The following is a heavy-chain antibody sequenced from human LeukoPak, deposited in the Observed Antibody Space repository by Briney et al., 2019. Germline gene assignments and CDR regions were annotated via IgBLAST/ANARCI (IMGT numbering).Heavy chain of an antibody. V-gene: IGHV4-59*12. D-gene: IGHD3-22*01. CDR2: IYYSGST. CDR3: ATPDYYDSSGDPP. Sequence: KPSETLSLTCTVSGGSISSYYWSWIRQPPGKGLEGIGSIYYSGSTYYNPSLKSRVTISVDTSKNQFSLKLSSVTAADTAVYYCATPDYYDSSGDPPWGQGTLVTVSS. CDR1: GGSISSYY. J-gene: IGHJ5*02.